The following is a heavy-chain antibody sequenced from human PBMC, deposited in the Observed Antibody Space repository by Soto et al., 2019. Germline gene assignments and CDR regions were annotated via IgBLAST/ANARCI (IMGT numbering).Heavy chain of an antibody. J-gene: IGHJ4*02. CDR1: DGSMNSDSSY. CDR2: INHSGST. V-gene: IGHV4-39*01. CDR3: ARLGGYVSVGYYYLWDS. Sequence: SETLSLTCRVSDGSMNSDSSYWGWIRQPPGKGLEWIGVINHSGSTYHNLSLKGRVTMSVDASRNQFSLKSTSMTAADTAVYYCARLGGYVSVGYYYLWDSWGQGTLVTVSS. D-gene: IGHD3-22*01.